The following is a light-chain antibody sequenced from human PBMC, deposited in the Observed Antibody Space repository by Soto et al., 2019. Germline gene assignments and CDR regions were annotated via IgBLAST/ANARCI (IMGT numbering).Light chain of an antibody. CDR3: QQYGGSSIYI. V-gene: IGKV3-20*01. J-gene: IGKJ2*01. CDR2: GAS. Sequence: EIVLTQSPGTLSLSPGERATLSCRASQSVTNNYLAWYQQKPGQAPRLLIYGASNRATGIPDRFSGSGSGTDFTLTINRLEPEDFAVYLCQQYGGSSIYIFGQGTKVEIK. CDR1: QSVTNNY.